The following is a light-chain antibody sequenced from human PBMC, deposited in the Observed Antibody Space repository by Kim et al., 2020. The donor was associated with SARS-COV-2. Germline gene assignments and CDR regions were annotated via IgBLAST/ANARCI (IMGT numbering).Light chain of an antibody. J-gene: IGKJ4*01. CDR2: KAS. CDR3: QQYTSFSRLS. Sequence: DIQMTQSPSTPSASVGDRVTITCRASQNIYAWLAWYQQKPGKAPKVLISKASSLQSGVTSRFSGNGSGTEFTLTINSLQPDDFATYYCQQYTSFSRLSFGGGTKVDIK. CDR1: QNIYAW. V-gene: IGKV1-5*03.